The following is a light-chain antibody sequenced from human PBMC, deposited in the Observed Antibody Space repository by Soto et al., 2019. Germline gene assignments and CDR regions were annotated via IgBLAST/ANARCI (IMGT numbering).Light chain of an antibody. CDR3: HQYGSLPQP. CDR1: QSVSSSY. CDR2: GAS. J-gene: IGKJ1*01. V-gene: IGKV3-20*01. Sequence: EIVLTQSPGTLSLSPGERATLSCRASQSVSSSYLAWYQQKPGQAPRLLIYGASSRATGIPDRFSGSGSGTDFTLTISRLETEDLAVYYCHQYGSLPQPFGQGTKVEIK.